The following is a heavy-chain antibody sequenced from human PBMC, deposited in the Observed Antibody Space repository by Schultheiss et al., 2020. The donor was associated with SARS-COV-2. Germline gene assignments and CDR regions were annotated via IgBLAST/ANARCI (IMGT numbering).Heavy chain of an antibody. CDR1: GGSFSGYY. V-gene: IGHV4-34*01. CDR2: INHSGST. J-gene: IGHJ4*02. Sequence: SETLSLTCAVYGGSFSGYYWSWIRQPPGKGLEWIGEINHSGSTNYYPSLKSRVTMSVDTSKNQFSLKLSSVTAADTAVYYCVKDLVRGDDYWGQGTLVTVSS. D-gene: IGHD3-10*01. CDR3: VKDLVRGDDY.